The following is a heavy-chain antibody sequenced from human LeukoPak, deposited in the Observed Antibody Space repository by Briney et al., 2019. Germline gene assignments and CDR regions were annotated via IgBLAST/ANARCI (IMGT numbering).Heavy chain of an antibody. D-gene: IGHD6-13*01. CDR3: AREQYSSSWYWVLYYYYMDV. J-gene: IGHJ6*03. CDR2: ISYDGSNK. V-gene: IGHV3-30*04. CDR1: GFTFSSYA. Sequence: GGSLRLSCAASGFTFSSYAMHWVRQAPGKGLEWVAVISYDGSNKYYADSVKGRFTISRDNSKNTLYLQMNSLRAEDTAVYYCAREQYSSSWYWVLYYYYMDVWGKGTTVTVSS.